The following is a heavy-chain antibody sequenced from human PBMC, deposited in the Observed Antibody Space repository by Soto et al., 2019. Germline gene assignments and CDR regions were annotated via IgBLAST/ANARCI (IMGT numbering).Heavy chain of an antibody. CDR3: ARASSVLRFLEWSPHYGMEV. D-gene: IGHD3-3*01. V-gene: IGHV4-4*02. J-gene: IGHJ6*02. CDR2: ICHSGST. Sequence: SETLSLTCAVSGGSISSSNWWSWVRQPPGKGLEWIGEICHSGSTNYNPSLKSRVTISVDKSKNQFSLKLSSVTAADTAVYYCARASSVLRFLEWSPHYGMEVWRQGTTVTVSS. CDR1: GGSISSSNW.